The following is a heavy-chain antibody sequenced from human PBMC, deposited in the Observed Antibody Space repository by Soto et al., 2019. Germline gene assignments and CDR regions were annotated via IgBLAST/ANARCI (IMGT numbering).Heavy chain of an antibody. D-gene: IGHD7-27*01. V-gene: IGHV3-23*01. CDR1: GFTFSSFA. CDR2: ISGGGGNT. CDR3: AKASVGMWSDFDY. J-gene: IGHJ4*02. Sequence: EVQLLESGGGLVQPGESLTLSCAASGFTFSSFAMSWVRQAPGKGLEWVSAISGGGGNTYYAESVQGRFTISRDNSKRTLYLQVNSLRGEDTAIYSCAKASVGMWSDFDYWGQGTLVTVSS.